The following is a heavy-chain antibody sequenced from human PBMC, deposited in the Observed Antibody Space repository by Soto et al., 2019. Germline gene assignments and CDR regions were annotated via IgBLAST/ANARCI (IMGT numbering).Heavy chain of an antibody. CDR2: IWYDGSNK. CDR1: GFTFSSYG. V-gene: IGHV3-33*01. D-gene: IGHD3-10*01. J-gene: IGHJ3*02. Sequence: GGSLRLSCAASGFTFSSYGMHWVRQAPGKGLEWVAVIWYDGSNKYYADSVKGRFTISRDNSKNTLYLQMNSLRAEDTAVYYCATPGAQTHAFDIWGQGTMVTVSS. CDR3: ATPGAQTHAFDI.